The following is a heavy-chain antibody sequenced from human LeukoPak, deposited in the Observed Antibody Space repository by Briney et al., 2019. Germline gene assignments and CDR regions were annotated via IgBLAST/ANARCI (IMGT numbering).Heavy chain of an antibody. CDR2: INAGNGNT. CDR1: GYTFTSYA. CDR3: ARNTETAIPLPYYFDY. J-gene: IGHJ4*02. Sequence: GASVKVSCKASGYTFTSYAMHWVRQAPGQRLECMGWINAGNGNTKYSQKFQGRVTITRDTSASTAYMDLSSLRSKDTAVYYCARNTETAIPLPYYFDYWGQGTLVTVSS. V-gene: IGHV1-3*01. D-gene: IGHD2-21*02.